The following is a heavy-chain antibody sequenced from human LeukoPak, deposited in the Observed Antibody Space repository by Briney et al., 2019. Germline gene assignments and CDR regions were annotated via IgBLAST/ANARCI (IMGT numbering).Heavy chain of an antibody. D-gene: IGHD6-19*01. V-gene: IGHV3-30-3*01. CDR1: GFTFGTYS. CDR2: ISSAGTII. CDR3: AKDHRWLVDY. Sequence: PGESLRLSCAASGFTFGTYSMHWVRQAPGKGLEWVAIISSAGTIINYADSVRGRFSISRDNSRNTLYLQMDSLRTEDTAVYYCAKDHRWLVDYWGQGTLVTVSS. J-gene: IGHJ4*02.